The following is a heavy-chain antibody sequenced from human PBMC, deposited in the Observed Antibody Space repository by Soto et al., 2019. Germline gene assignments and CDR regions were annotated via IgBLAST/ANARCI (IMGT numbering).Heavy chain of an antibody. Sequence: EVQLLESGGGLVQPGGSLRLSCAASGFTFSSYAMSWVRQAPGKGLEWVSAISGSGGSTYYADSVKGRFTSSRDNSKNTLYLQMNSLRAEDPAVYYCAKDPDSGGSVNFDYWGQGTLVTVSS. CDR2: ISGSGGST. CDR3: AKDPDSGGSVNFDY. J-gene: IGHJ4*02. D-gene: IGHD2-15*01. CDR1: GFTFSSYA. V-gene: IGHV3-23*01.